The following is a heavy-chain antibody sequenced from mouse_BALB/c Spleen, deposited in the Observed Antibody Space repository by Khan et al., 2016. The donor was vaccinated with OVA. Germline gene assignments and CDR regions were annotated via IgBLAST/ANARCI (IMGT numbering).Heavy chain of an antibody. V-gene: IGHV14-1*02. J-gene: IGHJ3*01. D-gene: IGHD2-3*01. CDR3: ASDGYSPCFDY. CDR2: IDPENGDT. Sequence: EVQLQQSGAELVRPGALVKVSCKASAFNIKDYYMHWVKQRPEQGLEWIGWIDPENGDTIYDPKFQGKASMTADTSSNTAYLKLSSLTSEETAVYYCASDGYSPCFDYWGQGTLVTVSA. CDR1: AFNIKDYY.